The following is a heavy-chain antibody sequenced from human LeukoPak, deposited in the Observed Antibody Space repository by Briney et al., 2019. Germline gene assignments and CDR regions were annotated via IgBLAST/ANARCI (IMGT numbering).Heavy chain of an antibody. CDR2: IKQDGSEK. CDR1: GFTFSTYW. CDR3: ARDSAGNDY. Sequence: PGGSLRLSCAASGFTFSTYWVSWVRQAPGKGLEWVTNIKQDGSEKYYADSVKGRFTISRDNAKNSLYLQMNSLRAEDTAMYYCARDSAGNDYWGQGTLVTASS. J-gene: IGHJ4*02. V-gene: IGHV3-7*01. D-gene: IGHD6-13*01.